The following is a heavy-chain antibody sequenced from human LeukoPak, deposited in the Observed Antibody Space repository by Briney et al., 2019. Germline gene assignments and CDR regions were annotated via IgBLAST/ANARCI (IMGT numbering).Heavy chain of an antibody. V-gene: IGHV4-61*02. CDR1: GGSISSGSYY. J-gene: IGHJ4*02. D-gene: IGHD2-2*01. Sequence: SETLSLTCTVSGGSISSGSYYWSWIRQPAGKGLEWIGRIYTSGSTNYNPSLKSRVTISVDTSKNQFSLKLSSVTAADTAMYYCARGDGGYCSSTSCPYFDYWGQGTLVTVSS. CDR2: IYTSGST. CDR3: ARGDGGYCSSTSCPYFDY.